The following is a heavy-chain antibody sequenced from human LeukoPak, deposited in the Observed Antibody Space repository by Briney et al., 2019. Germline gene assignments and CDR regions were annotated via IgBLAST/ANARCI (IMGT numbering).Heavy chain of an antibody. D-gene: IGHD6-13*01. CDR1: GFTFSNYW. V-gene: IGHV3-74*01. CDR3: AKVFYPAAGTGRVDFPFDY. CDR2: INSAGSST. J-gene: IGHJ4*02. Sequence: GGSLRLSCAASGFTFSNYWMHWVRQAPGKGLVWVSRINSAGSSTTYADSVKGRFTISRDNAKNTLYLQMNSLRAEDTAVYYCAKVFYPAAGTGRVDFPFDYWGQGTLVTVSS.